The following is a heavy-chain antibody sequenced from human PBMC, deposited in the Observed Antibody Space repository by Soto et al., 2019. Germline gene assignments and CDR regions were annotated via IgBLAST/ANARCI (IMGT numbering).Heavy chain of an antibody. J-gene: IGHJ5*02. CDR3: ARDKGYSYGYRFEAAGTPFWFDP. CDR2: INPSGGST. V-gene: IGHV1-46*01. Sequence: ASVKVSCKASGYTFTSYYMHWVRQAPGQGLEWMGIINPSGGSTSYAQKFQGRVTMTRDTSTSTVYMELSSLRSEDTAVYYCARDKGYSYGYRFEAAGTPFWFDPWGQGTLVTVSS. D-gene: IGHD5-18*01. CDR1: GYTFTSYY.